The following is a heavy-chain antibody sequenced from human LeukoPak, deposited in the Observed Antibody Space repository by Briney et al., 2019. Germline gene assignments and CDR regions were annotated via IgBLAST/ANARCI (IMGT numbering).Heavy chain of an antibody. Sequence: PGGSLTHSCAASGFSLSNYAMGWVRHAPGKGLEWLSVFNDGGRYSHHADSVKGRFTMSRDTSKNTVYLQMDSLISEGTAVYYCAREDARDGGYFDYWAQGTLVTVSS. D-gene: IGHD3-16*01. CDR1: GFSLSNYA. CDR3: AREDARDGGYFDY. V-gene: IGHV3-23*01. J-gene: IGHJ4*02. CDR2: FNDGGRYS.